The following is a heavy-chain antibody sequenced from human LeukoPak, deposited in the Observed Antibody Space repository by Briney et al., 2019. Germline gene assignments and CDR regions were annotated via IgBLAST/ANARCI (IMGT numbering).Heavy chain of an antibody. CDR2: INPSSAGT. V-gene: IGHV1-2*02. J-gene: IGHJ4*02. CDR1: GYSFTSYY. Sequence: ASVKVSCKTSGYSFTSYYIHWVRQAPGQGLEWMGWINPSSAGTVYAQKFQGRVTMTGDTSISTAYMESSRLRSDDTAVYYCARVRDGYPTFDYWGQGTLVTVSS. D-gene: IGHD5-24*01. CDR3: ARVRDGYPTFDY.